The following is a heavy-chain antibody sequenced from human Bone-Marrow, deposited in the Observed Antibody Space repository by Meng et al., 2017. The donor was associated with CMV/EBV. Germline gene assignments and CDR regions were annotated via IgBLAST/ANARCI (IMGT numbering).Heavy chain of an antibody. D-gene: IGHD3-10*01. CDR1: GFEFRIYY. J-gene: IGHJ6*02. CDR3: VNYRAEGYYYYYYGMDV. V-gene: IGHV3-7*01. Sequence: GESLKISCAASGFEFRIYYMSWVRQIAGGGLERVATISQTGGDRFYMDSVEGRFTISRDNAKNSLFLEMTSLRVDDTAVYYCVNYRAEGYYYYYYGMDVWGQGTTVTVSS. CDR2: ISQTGGDR.